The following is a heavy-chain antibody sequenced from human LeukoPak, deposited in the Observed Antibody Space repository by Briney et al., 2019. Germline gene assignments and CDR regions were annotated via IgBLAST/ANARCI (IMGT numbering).Heavy chain of an antibody. D-gene: IGHD2-2*01. J-gene: IGHJ3*02. V-gene: IGHV4-39*01. Sequence: ASETLSLTCTVSGGSISSSSYYWGWIRQPPGKGLEWVGSIYYSGSTYYNPSLKSRVTISVDTSKNQFSLKLSSVTAADTAVYYCASPSLGYCSSTSCSLRAFDIWGQGTMVTVSS. CDR2: IYYSGST. CDR3: ASPSLGYCSSTSCSLRAFDI. CDR1: GGSISSSSYY.